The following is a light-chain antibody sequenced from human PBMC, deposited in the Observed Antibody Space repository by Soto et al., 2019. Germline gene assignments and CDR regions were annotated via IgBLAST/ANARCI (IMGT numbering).Light chain of an antibody. J-gene: IGKJ1*01. CDR1: QRIDSY. CDR2: AAS. Sequence: DIQMTQSPSSLSASIGDRVTITCRASQRIDSYLSWYQHKPGKAPKLLIYAASTLQSGVPSRVSGSGSGTDFTLTIRGLQSEDSESYFCQQSYTTPRTFGLGTRVEIK. V-gene: IGKV1-39*01. CDR3: QQSYTTPRT.